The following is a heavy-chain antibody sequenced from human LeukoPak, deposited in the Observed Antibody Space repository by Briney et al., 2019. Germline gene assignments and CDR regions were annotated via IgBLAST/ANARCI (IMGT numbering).Heavy chain of an antibody. J-gene: IGHJ4*02. CDR3: AKDPDYDILTGYYRDYFDY. D-gene: IGHD3-9*01. CDR1: GLTFSDYA. Sequence: GGSLRLSCAASGLTFSDYAMSWVRQAPGKGLKWVSAISGSGGSTYYADSVKGRFTISRDNSKNTLYLQMNSLRAEDTAVYYCAKDPDYDILTGYYRDYFDYWGQGTLVTVSS. CDR2: ISGSGGST. V-gene: IGHV3-23*01.